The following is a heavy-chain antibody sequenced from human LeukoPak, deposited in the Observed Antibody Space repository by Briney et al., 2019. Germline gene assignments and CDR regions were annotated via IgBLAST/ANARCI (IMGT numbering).Heavy chain of an antibody. Sequence: ASVKVSCKASGYTFTSYGISWVRQAPGQGLEWKGLIIAFNGHTNYAQKLQATLIMTTDTSTSTAYMELTSLRSDDTAVYYCATLTTVTTPAVDYWGQGTLVTVSS. CDR3: ATLTTVTTPAVDY. J-gene: IGHJ4*02. D-gene: IGHD4-17*01. CDR2: IIAFNGHT. CDR1: GYTFTSYG. V-gene: IGHV1-18*01.